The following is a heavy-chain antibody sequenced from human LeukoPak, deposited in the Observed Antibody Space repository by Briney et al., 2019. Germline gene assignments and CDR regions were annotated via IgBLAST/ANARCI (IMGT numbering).Heavy chain of an antibody. V-gene: IGHV1-69*04. CDR2: IIPILGIA. J-gene: IGHJ4*02. CDR1: GGTFSSYA. D-gene: IGHD6-19*01. CDR3: ARGAIAVAGTGDFDY. Sequence: GASVKVSCKASGGTFSSYAISWVRQAPGQGLEWMGRIIPILGIANYAQKFQGRVTITADKSTSTAYMELSSLRSEDTAVYYCARGAIAVAGTGDFDYWGQGTLVTVSS.